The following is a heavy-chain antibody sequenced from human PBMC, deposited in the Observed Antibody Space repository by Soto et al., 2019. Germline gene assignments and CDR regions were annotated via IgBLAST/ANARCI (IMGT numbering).Heavy chain of an antibody. CDR3: AIGNPDWFDP. J-gene: IGHJ5*02. CDR1: GYSISSGLY. Sequence: ETLSLTCAVSGYSISSGLYWGWIRQPPGKGLEWIGTIYRGGITYYNPSLKSRVTISIDTSKNHFSLRLSSVTATDTAVYFCAIGNPDWFDPWGQGTLVTSPQ. V-gene: IGHV4-38-2*01. CDR2: IYRGGIT. D-gene: IGHD1-1*01.